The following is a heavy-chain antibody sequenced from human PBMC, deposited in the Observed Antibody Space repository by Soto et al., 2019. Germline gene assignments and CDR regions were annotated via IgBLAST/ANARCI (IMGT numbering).Heavy chain of an antibody. CDR1: GGTLSSYA. J-gene: IGHJ5*02. V-gene: IGHV1-69*13. D-gene: IGHD3-22*01. Sequence: ASVNVSCKRSGGTLSSYAISWLRQAPGQGLEWMGVIIPIFGTANYAQKFQGRVTITADESTSTAYMELSSLRSEDTAVYYCAREVVVVITYRYNWFDPWGQGTLVTVS. CDR2: IIPIFGTA. CDR3: AREVVVVITYRYNWFDP.